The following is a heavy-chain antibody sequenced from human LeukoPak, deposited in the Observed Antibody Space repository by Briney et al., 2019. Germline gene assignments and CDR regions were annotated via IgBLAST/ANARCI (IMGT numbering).Heavy chain of an antibody. V-gene: IGHV6-1*01. CDR1: GDSVSSTTAA. J-gene: IGHJ4*02. Sequence: SQTLSLTCAISGDSVSSTTAAWSWIRQSPSRGLEWLGRTYYRSKWYNDYAASVKSRITINPDTSKNQFSLQLNSVTPEDTAVYYCARSQWLENFDYWGQGTLVTVSS. CDR2: TYYRSKWYN. CDR3: ARSQWLENFDY. D-gene: IGHD6-19*01.